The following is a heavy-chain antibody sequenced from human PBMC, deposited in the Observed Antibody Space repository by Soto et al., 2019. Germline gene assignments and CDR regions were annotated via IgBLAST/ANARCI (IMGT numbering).Heavy chain of an antibody. CDR1: GFTFSSYG. CDR3: ARDRAGYKYYFDY. Sequence: QVQLVESGGGVVQPGRSLRLSCAASGFTFSSYGMHWVRQAPGKGLEWVAVIWYDGSNKYYADSVKGRFTISRDNSKNTLYLQMNRLRAEDTAVYYCARDRAGYKYYFDYWGQGTLVTVSS. V-gene: IGHV3-33*01. J-gene: IGHJ4*02. D-gene: IGHD5-12*01. CDR2: IWYDGSNK.